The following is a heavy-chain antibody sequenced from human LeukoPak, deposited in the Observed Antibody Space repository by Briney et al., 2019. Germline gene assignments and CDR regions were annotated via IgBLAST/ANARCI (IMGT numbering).Heavy chain of an antibody. D-gene: IGHD6-13*01. V-gene: IGHV1-69*04. CDR3: ARDRTPDSSSNYFDY. J-gene: IGHJ4*02. CDR2: IIPILGIA. Sequence: ASVKVSCKASGGTFSSYAISWVRQAPGQGLEWMGRIIPILGIANYAQKFQGRVTITADKSTSTAYMELSSLRSEDTAVYYCARDRTPDSSSNYFDYWGQGTLVTVSS. CDR1: GGTFSSYA.